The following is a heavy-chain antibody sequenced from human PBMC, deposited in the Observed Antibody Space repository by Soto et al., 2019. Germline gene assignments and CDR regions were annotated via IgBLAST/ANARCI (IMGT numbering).Heavy chain of an antibody. D-gene: IGHD6-6*01. CDR1: GFTFSSYG. Sequence: QVQLVESGGGVVQPGRSLRLSCAASGFTFSSYGMHWVRQAPGKGLEWVAVIWYDGSNKYYADSVKGRFTISRDNSKNPLYLQMNRLRDEDTAVYYCERDGRSVAAVDYWGQGTLVTVSS. CDR3: ERDGRSVAAVDY. J-gene: IGHJ4*02. CDR2: IWYDGSNK. V-gene: IGHV3-33*01.